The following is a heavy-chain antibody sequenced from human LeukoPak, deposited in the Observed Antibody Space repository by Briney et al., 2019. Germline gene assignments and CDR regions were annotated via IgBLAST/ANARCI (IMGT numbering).Heavy chain of an antibody. CDR2: MNPNSGNT. V-gene: IGHV1-8*01. CDR3: ARGYDSSGYFYYYYGMDV. J-gene: IGHJ6*02. CDR1: GYTFTSYD. Sequence: ASVKVPCKASGYTFTSYDINWVRQATGQGLEWMGWMNPNSGNTGYAQKFQGRVTMTRNTSISTAYMELSSLRSEDTAVYYCARGYDSSGYFYYYYGMDVWGQGTTVTVSS. D-gene: IGHD3-22*01.